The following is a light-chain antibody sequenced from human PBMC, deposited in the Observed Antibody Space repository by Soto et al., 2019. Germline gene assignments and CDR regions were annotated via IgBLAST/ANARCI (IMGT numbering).Light chain of an antibody. CDR3: GTWDSSLSVHV. V-gene: IGLV1-51*01. CDR1: SSNIGNNY. Sequence: QSVLAQPPSVSAAPGQQVTISCSGSSSNIGNNYVSWYQQVPGTAPKLLIYDNNKRPSGNPDRFSGSKSGTSATLGISGLQTGDEADYYCGTWDSSLSVHVFGTGTKVTVL. J-gene: IGLJ1*01. CDR2: DNN.